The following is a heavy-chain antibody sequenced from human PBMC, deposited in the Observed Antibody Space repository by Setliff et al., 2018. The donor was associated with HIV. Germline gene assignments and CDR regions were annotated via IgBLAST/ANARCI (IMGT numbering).Heavy chain of an antibody. CDR2: ISSSSSYT. J-gene: IGHJ4*02. CDR3: VRDRCTGTSCGFYS. CDR1: GFTFSDYY. D-gene: IGHD2-2*01. Sequence: GSLRLSCAASGFTFSDYYMSWIRQAPGKGLEWVSYISSSSSYTNYADSVKGRFTISRDNAKNSLFLHMNTLRAEDTAVYYCVRDRCTGTSCGFYSWGQGTLVTVSS. V-gene: IGHV3-11*06.